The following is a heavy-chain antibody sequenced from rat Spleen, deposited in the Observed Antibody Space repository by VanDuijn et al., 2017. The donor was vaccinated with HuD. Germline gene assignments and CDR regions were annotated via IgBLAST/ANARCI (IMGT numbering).Heavy chain of an antibody. CDR3: GRAATEGLDY. V-gene: IGHV4-2*01. CDR2: INEDGSTI. Sequence: EVQLVESGGGLVQPGRSLKLSCTASGFIFKDYWMGWVRQAPGKGLEWIGEINEDGSTINYTPTLKDKFTISRDNAQNTLYLQMNKLGSEETAIYYCGRAATEGLDYWGQGVMVTVSS. D-gene: IGHD1-11*01. J-gene: IGHJ2*01. CDR1: GFIFKDYW.